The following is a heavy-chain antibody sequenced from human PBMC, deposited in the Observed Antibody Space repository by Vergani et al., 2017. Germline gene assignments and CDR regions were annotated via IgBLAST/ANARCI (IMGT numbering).Heavy chain of an antibody. Sequence: EVQLVQSGAEVKKPGESLKISCPISGYSFTNYWIGWVRQMPGKGLEWMGIIHPADSDTRYSPSFQGQVTISVDKSISTAYLQRSSLRASDSAMYYCARLYGRDSGGSKYFDYWGQGTLVTVSS. J-gene: IGHJ4*02. CDR3: ARLYGRDSGGSKYFDY. V-gene: IGHV5-51*01. CDR1: GYSFTNYW. D-gene: IGHD5-12*01. CDR2: IHPADSDT.